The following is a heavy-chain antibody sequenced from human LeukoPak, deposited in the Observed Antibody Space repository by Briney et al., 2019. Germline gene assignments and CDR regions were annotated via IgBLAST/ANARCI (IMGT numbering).Heavy chain of an antibody. J-gene: IGHJ2*01. CDR3: ARFRIWSGPGYFDL. D-gene: IGHD3-3*01. Sequence: SETLSLTCTVSGGSVSSSSYYWGWIRQPPGKGLEWIGSIYYSGSTYYNPSLKSRVTISVDTSKNQFSLKLSSVTAADTAVYYCARFRIWSGPGYFDLWGRGTLVTVSS. CDR1: GGSVSSSSYY. V-gene: IGHV4-39*07. CDR2: IYYSGST.